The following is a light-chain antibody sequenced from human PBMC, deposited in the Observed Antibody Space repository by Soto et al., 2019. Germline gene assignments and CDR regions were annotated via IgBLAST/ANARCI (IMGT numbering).Light chain of an antibody. V-gene: IGLV1-47*01. J-gene: IGLJ2*01. CDR3: AACDDSLSGPV. CDR1: SSNIGSNH. Sequence: QAVLTQPPSASGAPGQRVTISCSGSSSNIGSNHVYWYQQLPGTAPKLLIYRNNQRPSGVPDRFSGSKSDTSASLAISGLRSEDEANYHCAACDDSLSGPVFGGGTKLTVL. CDR2: RNN.